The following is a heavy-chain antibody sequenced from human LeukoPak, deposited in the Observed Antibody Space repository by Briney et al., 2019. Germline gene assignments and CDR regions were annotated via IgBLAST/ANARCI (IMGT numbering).Heavy chain of an antibody. Sequence: GGSLRLSCAASGLTFSSYAMHWFRQAPGKGLEWVAVISYDGSNKYYADSVKGRFTISRDNSKNTLYLQMNSLRAEDTAVYYCARGRYSSGTRDAFDIWGQGTMVTVSS. CDR1: GLTFSSYA. V-gene: IGHV3-30-3*01. D-gene: IGHD6-19*01. CDR3: ARGRYSSGTRDAFDI. CDR2: ISYDGSNK. J-gene: IGHJ3*02.